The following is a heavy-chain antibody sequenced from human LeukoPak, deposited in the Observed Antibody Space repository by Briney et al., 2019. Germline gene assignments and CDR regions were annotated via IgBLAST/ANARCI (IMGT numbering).Heavy chain of an antibody. CDR3: ARAPASCGGDCYSNFDY. D-gene: IGHD2-21*02. CDR2: IYTSGST. Sequence: SETLSLTCTVSGGSISSYYWSWIRQPAGKGLEWIGRIYTSGSTNYNPSLKSRVTMSVDTSKNQFSLKLSSVTAADTAVYYCARAPASCGGDCYSNFDYWGQGTLVTVSS. CDR1: GGSISSYY. V-gene: IGHV4-4*07. J-gene: IGHJ4*02.